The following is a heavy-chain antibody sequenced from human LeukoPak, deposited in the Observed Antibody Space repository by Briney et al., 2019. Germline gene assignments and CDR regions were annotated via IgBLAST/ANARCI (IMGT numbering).Heavy chain of an antibody. CDR2: ISYDGSNK. D-gene: IGHD4-17*01. J-gene: IGHJ4*02. CDR3: AREYGDHRFFDY. V-gene: IGHV3-30*04. CDR1: GFTFSSYA. Sequence: GGSLRLSCAASGFTFSSYAMHWVRQAPGKGLEWVAVISYDGSNKYYADSVKGRFTISRDNSKNTLYLQMNSLRAEDTAVYYCAREYGDHRFFDYWGQGTLVTVSS.